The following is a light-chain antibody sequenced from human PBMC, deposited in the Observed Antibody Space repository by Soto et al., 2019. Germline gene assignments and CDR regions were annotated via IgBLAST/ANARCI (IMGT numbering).Light chain of an antibody. V-gene: IGKV3-15*01. CDR3: QQYDKSLPPVT. J-gene: IGKJ4*01. Sequence: DIILTQSPAIVSVSPGERATLSCRDSQSLSSNLAWYQHKHGQAPRLLIYGASTRVTDIPARFSGSGSGTDFTLTINYLKSEDFGVYYCQQYDKSLPPVTFGGGTKVEI. CDR2: GAS. CDR1: QSLSSN.